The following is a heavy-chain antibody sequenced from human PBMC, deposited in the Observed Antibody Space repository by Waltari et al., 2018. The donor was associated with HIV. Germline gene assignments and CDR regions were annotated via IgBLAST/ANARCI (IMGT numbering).Heavy chain of an antibody. Sequence: QVQLQESGPGLVKPSGTLSLTCAVSGGSISSSNWWSWVREPPGKGLEWIGEIYHSGSTNYNPSLKSRVTISVDKSKNQFSLKLSSVTAADTAVYYCARIMYYDILTGYRRDAFDIWGQGSMVTVSS. CDR3: ARIMYYDILTGYRRDAFDI. D-gene: IGHD3-9*01. CDR2: IYHSGST. CDR1: GGSISSSNW. J-gene: IGHJ3*02. V-gene: IGHV4-4*02.